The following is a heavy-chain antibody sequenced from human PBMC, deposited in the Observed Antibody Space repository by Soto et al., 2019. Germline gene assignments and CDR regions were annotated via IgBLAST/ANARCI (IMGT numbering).Heavy chain of an antibody. V-gene: IGHV5-51*01. CDR3: ARQPDIVATITSYYHGMDV. D-gene: IGHD5-12*01. CDR1: GYSFTSYW. Sequence: PGQSLKISCKGSGYSFTSYWMGWVRQMPGKGLEWMGIIYPGDSDTRYSPSFQGQVTISADKSICTAYLQWSSLKASDTAMYYCARQPDIVATITSYYHGMDVWGQGTTVTVSS. CDR2: IYPGDSDT. J-gene: IGHJ6*02.